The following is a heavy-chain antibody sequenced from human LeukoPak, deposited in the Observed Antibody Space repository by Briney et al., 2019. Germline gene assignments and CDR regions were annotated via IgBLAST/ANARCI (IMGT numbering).Heavy chain of an antibody. J-gene: IGHJ2*01. CDR1: GFTFDDYA. D-gene: IGHD3-9*01. CDR2: ISWNSGSI. V-gene: IGHV3-9*01. Sequence: PGGSLRLSCAASGFTFDDYAMHWVRQAPGKGLEWVSGISWNSGSIGYADSVKGRFTISRDNAKNSLYLQMNSLRAEDTALYYCAKDLKKYYDILTGYLGYFDLWGRGTLVTVSS. CDR3: AKDLKKYYDILTGYLGYFDL.